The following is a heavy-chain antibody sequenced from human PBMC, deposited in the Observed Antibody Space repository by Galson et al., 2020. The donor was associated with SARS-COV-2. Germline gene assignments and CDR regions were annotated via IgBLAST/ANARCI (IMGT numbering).Heavy chain of an antibody. CDR3: ARRGDTVAWFY. D-gene: IGHD3-3*01. CDR2: VLSTGRT. J-gene: IGHJ4*02. V-gene: IGHV4-39*01. Sequence: SETLSLTCSVSGGSIKSRSYYWGWIRQPPGKGLEWIASVLSTGRTAYNQSLKRRVTISVDTSKNQLSLRVTSVTAADAAVYFCARRGDTVAWFYWGQGALVTVSS. CDR1: GGSIKSRSYY.